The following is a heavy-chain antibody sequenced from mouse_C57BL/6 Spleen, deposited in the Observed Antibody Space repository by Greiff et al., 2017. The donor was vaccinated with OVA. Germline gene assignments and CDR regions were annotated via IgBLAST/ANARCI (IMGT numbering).Heavy chain of an antibody. D-gene: IGHD1-1*01. Sequence: EVQLQQSGAELVKPGASVKLSCTASGFNFKDYYMHWVKQRTEQGLEWIGRIDPEDGETKYAPKFKGKATITADTSSNTAYMQLSSLTSEDTAVYYCDSRGSRYGYFDVWGTGTTVTVSS. CDR2: IDPEDGET. V-gene: IGHV14-2*01. CDR1: GFNFKDYY. CDR3: DSRGSRYGYFDV. J-gene: IGHJ1*03.